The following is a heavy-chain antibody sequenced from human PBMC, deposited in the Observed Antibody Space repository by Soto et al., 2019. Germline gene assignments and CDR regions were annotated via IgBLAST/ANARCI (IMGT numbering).Heavy chain of an antibody. V-gene: IGHV1-69*12. CDR2: ITPIFGTV. J-gene: IGHJ6*02. Sequence: QVQLLQSGAEVKKPGSSVRVSCEASGGTFRTYAISWVRQAPGQGLEWMGEITPIFGTVNYARKFPGRVTTTAEESTTTVYMDLRSLRSEDTAVYYCTKGAVAGTPTSYYYYGMDVWGQGTTVTVSS. CDR3: TKGAVAGTPTSYYYYGMDV. CDR1: GGTFRTYA. D-gene: IGHD6-19*01.